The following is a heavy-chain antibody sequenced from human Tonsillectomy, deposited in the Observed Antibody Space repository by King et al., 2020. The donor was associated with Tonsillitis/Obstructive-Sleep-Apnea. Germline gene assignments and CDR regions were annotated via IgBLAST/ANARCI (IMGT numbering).Heavy chain of an antibody. CDR3: ARDPGENTGRYYYYYYYMDV. CDR2: INAGNGNT. D-gene: IGHD2-8*02. Sequence: QLVQSGAEVKKPGASVKVSCKASGYTFTMYAIHWVRQAPGQRLEWMGWINAGNGNTKYSQKFQGRVTITRDTSASTAYMELSSLRSADMAVYYCARDPGENTGRYYYYYYYMDVWGKGTSVTVSS. CDR1: GYTFTMYA. J-gene: IGHJ6*03. V-gene: IGHV1-3*01.